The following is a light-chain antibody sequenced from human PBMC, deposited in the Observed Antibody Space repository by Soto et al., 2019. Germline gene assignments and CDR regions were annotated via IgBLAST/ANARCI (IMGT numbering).Light chain of an antibody. CDR1: QSVSSS. Sequence: EIVLTQTQATLSLSPGERATLSCRASQSVSSSLAWYQQKPGQAPRLLIYDASNRATGIPARFSGSGSGTDFTLTISSLEPEDFAVYYCQQRSNWPPVTFGPGTKVDIK. CDR2: DAS. V-gene: IGKV3-11*01. J-gene: IGKJ3*01. CDR3: QQRSNWPPVT.